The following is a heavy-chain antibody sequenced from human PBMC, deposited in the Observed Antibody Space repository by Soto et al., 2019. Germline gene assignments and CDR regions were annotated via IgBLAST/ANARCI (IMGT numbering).Heavy chain of an antibody. CDR1: GCSLITRGVG. V-gene: IGHV2-5*02. D-gene: IGHD5-12*01. J-gene: IGHJ4*02. CDR2: MFWDDDK. CDR3: SHTSRGYAYYFDQ. Sequence: QITLKASGPTLVKPTQTLTLTCSFSGCSLITRGVGVGWIRQPPGKALEWRALMFWDDDKWYSPSLRSRLTITADTAKNRVVLTTTTTAPVYTATYYCSHTSRGYAYYFDQWGPGTLVTVSS.